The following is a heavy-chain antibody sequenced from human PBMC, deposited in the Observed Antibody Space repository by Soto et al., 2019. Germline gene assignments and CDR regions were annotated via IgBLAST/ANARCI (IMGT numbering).Heavy chain of an antibody. V-gene: IGHV3-21*01. CDR2: ISGSGNYT. CDR1: GFTFSTYS. J-gene: IGHJ4*02. Sequence: PGGSLRLSCAASGFTFSTYSMNWVRQAPGKRLEWVSSISGSGNYTHYADFLRGRFTIFRDNAKTSLYLQMNSLRAEDTAVYYCAREGINNYNDYYFDSWGQGTVVTVSS. D-gene: IGHD4-4*01. CDR3: AREGINNYNDYYFDS.